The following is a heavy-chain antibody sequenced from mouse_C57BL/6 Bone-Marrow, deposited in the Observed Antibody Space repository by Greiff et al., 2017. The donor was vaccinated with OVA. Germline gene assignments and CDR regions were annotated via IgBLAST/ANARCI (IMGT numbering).Heavy chain of an antibody. CDR3: ARGADRQLRPPYYTMDY. CDR2: IYPGSGST. Sequence: QVQLQQPGAELVKPGASVKMSCKASGYTFTSYWITWVKQRPGQGLEWIGDIYPGSGSTNYNETFKSKATLTVDTSSSTAYMQLSSLTSEDSAVYYCARGADRQLRPPYYTMDYWGQGTSVTVSA. J-gene: IGHJ4*01. D-gene: IGHD3-2*02. V-gene: IGHV1-55*01. CDR1: GYTFTSYW.